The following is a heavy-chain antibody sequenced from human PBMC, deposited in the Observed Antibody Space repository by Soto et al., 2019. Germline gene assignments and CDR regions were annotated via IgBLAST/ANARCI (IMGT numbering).Heavy chain of an antibody. J-gene: IGHJ4*02. CDR2: IYYSGST. D-gene: IGHD3-9*01. CDR3: AREVYDILTGYYDYFDY. Sequence: SETLSLTCTVSGGSISSSSYYWGWIRQPPGKGLEWIGSIYYSGSTYYNPSLKSRVTISVDTSKNQFSLKLSSVTAADTAVYYCAREVYDILTGYYDYFDYWGQGTLVTVSS. CDR1: GGSISSSSYY. V-gene: IGHV4-39*07.